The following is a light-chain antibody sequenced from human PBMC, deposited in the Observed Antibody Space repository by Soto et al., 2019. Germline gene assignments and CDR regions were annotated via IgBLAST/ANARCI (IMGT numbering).Light chain of an antibody. V-gene: IGLV2-23*01. J-gene: IGLJ1*01. CDR1: SSDVGNYNL. CDR3: CSYAGSSTYV. CDR2: EGS. Sequence: QSALTQPASVSGPPGQSITISCTGTSSDVGNYNLVSWYQQHPGKAPKRMIYEGSKRPSGVSNRFSGSKSGNTASLTISILQAEDEADYYCCSYAGSSTYVFGTGTKLTVL.